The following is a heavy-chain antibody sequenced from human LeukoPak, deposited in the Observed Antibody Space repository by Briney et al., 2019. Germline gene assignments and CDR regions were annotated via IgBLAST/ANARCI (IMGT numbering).Heavy chain of an antibody. CDR3: AKRSAESSGWFTD. V-gene: IGHV3-23*01. Sequence: PGGSLRLSCAASGFTFSIYAMSWVRQAPGGGLEWVSATIGSGGYTYYADSVKGRFTISRDNSTNTLYLQMNSLRAEDTAVYYCAKRSAESSGWFTDWGQGTLVTVSS. CDR2: TIGSGGYT. CDR1: GFTFSIYA. D-gene: IGHD6-19*01. J-gene: IGHJ4*02.